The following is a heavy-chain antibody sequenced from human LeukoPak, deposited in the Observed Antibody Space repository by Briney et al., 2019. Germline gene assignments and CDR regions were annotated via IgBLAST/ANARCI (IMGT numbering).Heavy chain of an antibody. J-gene: IGHJ3*02. D-gene: IGHD3-22*01. V-gene: IGHV3-23*01. CDR1: GFSFSSYA. CDR3: AKDGHHDSSGRGGGFDI. Sequence: GGSLRLSCAASGFSFSSYAMSWVRQAPGKGLEWVSGISGSGGNTYYADSVKGRFTISRDKSKNTLYLRMNSLRGEDTAVYYCAKDGHHDSSGRGGGFDIWGQGTMVTVSS. CDR2: ISGSGGNT.